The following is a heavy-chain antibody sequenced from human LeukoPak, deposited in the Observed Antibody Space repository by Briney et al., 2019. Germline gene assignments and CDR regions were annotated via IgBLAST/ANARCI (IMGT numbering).Heavy chain of an antibody. CDR1: GFTFSSYA. V-gene: IGHV3-23*01. J-gene: IGHJ1*01. CDR3: AKDPQRLPAPHYFQH. Sequence: GGSLRLSCAASGFTFSSYAMSWVRQAPGKGLGWVSAISGSGGSTYYADPAKGRFTISRDNSKNTLYLQMNSPRAEDKAADYCAKDPQRLPAPHYFQHWGQGTLVTVSS. CDR2: ISGSGGST.